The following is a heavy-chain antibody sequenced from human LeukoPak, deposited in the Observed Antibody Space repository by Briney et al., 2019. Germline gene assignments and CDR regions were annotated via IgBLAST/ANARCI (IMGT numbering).Heavy chain of an antibody. CDR3: ASDQMGYYFDY. V-gene: IGHV4-39*06. CDR1: LGSFRMRCFL. Sequence: AETLSLTCSVSLGSFRMRCFLGVWIRQPTGKGLEWIESIYYSGSTYYNPSLKSRVTISLDTSKSQFTLKLASVSSSNTPVYYCASDQMGYYFDYWGQGTLVTVSS. J-gene: IGHJ4*02. D-gene: IGHD2-8*01. CDR2: IYYSGST.